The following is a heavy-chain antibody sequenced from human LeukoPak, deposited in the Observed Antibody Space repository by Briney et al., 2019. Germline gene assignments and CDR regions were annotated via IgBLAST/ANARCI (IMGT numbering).Heavy chain of an antibody. Sequence: PGGSLRLSCAASGFTFDDYAMHWVRQAPGKGLEWVSGISWNSGSIGYADSVKGRFTISRDNAKNTLYLQMNSLRAEDTALYYCAKDQVSRGVKKYFDYWGQGTLVTVSS. CDR2: ISWNSGSI. V-gene: IGHV3-9*01. D-gene: IGHD6-19*01. CDR3: AKDQVSRGVKKYFDY. CDR1: GFTFDDYA. J-gene: IGHJ4*02.